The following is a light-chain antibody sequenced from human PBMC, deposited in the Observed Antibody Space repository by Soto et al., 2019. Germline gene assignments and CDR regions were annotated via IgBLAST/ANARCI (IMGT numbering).Light chain of an antibody. V-gene: IGKV3-20*01. J-gene: IGKJ3*01. CDR2: GAS. CDR1: QTLNDNL. CDR3: QQYGNSPDIS. Sequence: DIVLTQSPGTLSLSPGERATLSCRASQTLNDNLLAWYQQKPGQSPRLLISGASIRAPGIPDRFSGSGSETDFALTIRRLEPEDFAFYYCQQYGNSPDISFGPGTKGDIK.